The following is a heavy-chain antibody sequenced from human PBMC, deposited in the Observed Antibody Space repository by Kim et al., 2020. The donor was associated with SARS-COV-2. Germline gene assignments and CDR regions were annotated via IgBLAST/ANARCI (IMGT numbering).Heavy chain of an antibody. CDR3: ARSREGHYDSTDY. J-gene: IGHJ1*01. CDR1: GFTFSSYR. D-gene: IGHD3-22*01. Sequence: GGSLRLSCAASGFTFSSYRMNWVRQAPGKGLEWISYISRSSSTITYADSVKGRFTISRDNAKNSLFLQMNCLRDEDTAVYFCARSREGHYDSTDYWGQGTLATLSS. V-gene: IGHV3-48*02. CDR2: ISRSSSTI.